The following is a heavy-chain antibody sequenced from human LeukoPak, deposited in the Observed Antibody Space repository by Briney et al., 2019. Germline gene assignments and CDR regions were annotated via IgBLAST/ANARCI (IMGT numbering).Heavy chain of an antibody. CDR1: GFTFSSYG. V-gene: IGHV3-33*01. J-gene: IGHJ4*02. CDR3: ARTMDGYSYGEKDY. D-gene: IGHD5-18*01. Sequence: PGRSLRLSCAASGFTFSSYGMHWVRQAPGKGLEWVAVIWYDGSNKYYADSVKGRFTISRDNSKNTLYLQMNSLRAEDTAAYYCARTMDGYSYGEKDYWGQGTLVTVSS. CDR2: IWYDGSNK.